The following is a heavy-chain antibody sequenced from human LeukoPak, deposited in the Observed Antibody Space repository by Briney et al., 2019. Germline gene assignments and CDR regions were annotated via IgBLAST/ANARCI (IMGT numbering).Heavy chain of an antibody. CDR3: ASDLDTAMWSPYFDY. CDR1: GGSISISSYY. V-gene: IGHV4-39*07. J-gene: IGHJ4*02. CDR2: IYYSGST. D-gene: IGHD5-18*01. Sequence: SETLSLTCTVSGGSISISSYYWGWGRQPPGKGLEWIGSIYYSGSTYYNPSLKSRVTISVDTCKNQFCRWVSCVTGADTAVYYCASDLDTAMWSPYFDYWGQGTLVTVSS.